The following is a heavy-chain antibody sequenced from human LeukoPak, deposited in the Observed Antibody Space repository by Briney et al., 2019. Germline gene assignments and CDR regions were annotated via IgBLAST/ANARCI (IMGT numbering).Heavy chain of an antibody. J-gene: IGHJ6*03. CDR1: GGSFSGYD. CDR2: INHSGST. CDR3: ARMMALSSSFFYYYYMDV. Sequence: SETLSLTCAVYGGSFSGYDWSWIRQAPGEGLEWIGEINHSGSTNYNPSLKSRVTISVDTSKNQFSLKLSSVTAADTAVYYCARMMALSSSFFYYYYMDVWGKGTTVTVSS. D-gene: IGHD6-13*01. V-gene: IGHV4-34*01.